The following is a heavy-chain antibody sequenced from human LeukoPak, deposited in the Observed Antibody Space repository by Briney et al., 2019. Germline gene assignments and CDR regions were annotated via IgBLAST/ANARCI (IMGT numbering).Heavy chain of an antibody. CDR1: GGSFSGYY. D-gene: IGHD3-10*01. CDR2: IKHSGST. Sequence: SETLSLTCAVYGGSFSGYYWSWLRQPPGKGGGWIGEIKHSGSTNYNPSLKSRVTISVDTSKNQFSLTLSSVTAADTAVYYCARGIGSGSYYRVPPNWFDPWGQGTLVTVSS. J-gene: IGHJ5*02. V-gene: IGHV4-34*01. CDR3: ARGIGSGSYYRVPPNWFDP.